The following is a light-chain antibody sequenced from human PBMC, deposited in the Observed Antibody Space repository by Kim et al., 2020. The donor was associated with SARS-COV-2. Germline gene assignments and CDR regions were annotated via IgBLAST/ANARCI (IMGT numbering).Light chain of an antibody. CDR3: QTWGTGIVV. V-gene: IGLV4-69*01. CDR2: LNSYGSH. CDR1: SGHSSYA. Sequence: QLVLTQSPSASASLGASVKLTCTLSSGHSSYAITWHQQQPEKGPRYLMKLNSYGSHSKGDGILDRFSGSSSGAERYLTISSRQSEDEADYYCQTWGTGIVVFGGGTQLTVL. J-gene: IGLJ2*01.